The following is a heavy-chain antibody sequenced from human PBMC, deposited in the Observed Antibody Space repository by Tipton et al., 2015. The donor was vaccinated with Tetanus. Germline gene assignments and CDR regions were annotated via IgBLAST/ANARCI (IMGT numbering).Heavy chain of an antibody. CDR3: TRADHEFPKKGPFDS. D-gene: IGHD3-10*01. J-gene: IGHJ4*02. CDR1: GDSMTDFY. Sequence: TLSLTCNVSGDSMTDFYWSWIRQAPGKGLEWIAYIFSTGRTQYNPSLKSRVTISIDTAKNQFSLRLTSVTAADTAVYYCTRADHEFPKKGPFDSWGQGTLVIVS. V-gene: IGHV4-59*01. CDR2: IFSTGRT.